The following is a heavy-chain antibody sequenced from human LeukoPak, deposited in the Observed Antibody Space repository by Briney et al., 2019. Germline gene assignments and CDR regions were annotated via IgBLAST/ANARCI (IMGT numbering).Heavy chain of an antibody. D-gene: IGHD2-21*01. CDR2: INIDGNEK. V-gene: IGHV3-7*03. CDR3: AKNGGDGKPYYYHMDV. Sequence: GGSLRLSCAASGFIFTTYWMSWVRQAPGKGLEWVAHINIDGNEKFYVDSVRGRFTISRDNAENSLHLQMNSPRAEDTAVYFCAKNGGDGKPYYYHMDVWGQGTTVTVSS. J-gene: IGHJ6*02. CDR1: GFIFTTYW.